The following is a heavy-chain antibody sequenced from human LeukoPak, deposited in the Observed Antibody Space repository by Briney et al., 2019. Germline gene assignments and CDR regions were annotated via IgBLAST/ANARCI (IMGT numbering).Heavy chain of an antibody. V-gene: IGHV3-74*01. J-gene: IGHJ6*02. CDR2: IESDGSRT. CDR1: GFTFSNCW. D-gene: IGHD3-22*01. CDR3: ARDTYYYNSSAFYHYYYGMDV. Sequence: GGSLRLSCAASGFTFSNCWMHWVRQVPGKGLEWVSRIESDGSRTRYADSVKGRFTISRDNAKNTLDLQMNSLRAEDTAVYYCARDTYYYNSSAFYHYYYGMDVWGQGTTVTVSS.